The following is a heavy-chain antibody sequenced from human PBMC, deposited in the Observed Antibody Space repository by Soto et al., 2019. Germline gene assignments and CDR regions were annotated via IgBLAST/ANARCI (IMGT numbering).Heavy chain of an antibody. CDR2: IYYSGGT. V-gene: IGHV4-31*03. D-gene: IGHD3-22*01. CDR1: GGSISSGGYY. CDR3: ARGGYYDSSGYYHY. J-gene: IGHJ4*02. Sequence: SETLSLTCTVSGGSISSGGYYWSWIRQHPGKGLEWIGYIYYSGGTYCNPSLKSRVTISVDTSKNQFSLKLSSVTAADTAVYYCARGGYYDSSGYYHYWGQGTLVTV.